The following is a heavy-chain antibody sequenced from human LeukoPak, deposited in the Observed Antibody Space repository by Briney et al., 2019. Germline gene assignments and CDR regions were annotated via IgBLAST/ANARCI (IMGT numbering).Heavy chain of an antibody. Sequence: GSLRLSCAVAGFTFRDHYMDWVRQAPGKGLEWIGEINHSGTTKYNPSLKSRVTISVDTPQNQFSLRLSSVTAADTAVYYCTRNNWFDPWGQGTLVTVSS. V-gene: IGHV4-34*01. J-gene: IGHJ5*02. CDR3: TRNNWFDP. CDR1: GFTFRDHY. CDR2: INHSGTT.